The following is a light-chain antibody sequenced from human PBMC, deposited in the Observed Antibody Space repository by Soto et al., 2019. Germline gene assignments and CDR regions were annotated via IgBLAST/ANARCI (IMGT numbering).Light chain of an antibody. CDR1: SSDVGSYNL. CDR3: WSYAGSSAYV. Sequence: QSVLTQPVSVSGSPGQSITISCTGTSSDVGSYNLVSWYQQHPGKAPKLIIYEDTNRPSGISNRFSGSKSGNTASLTISGLQAEDEADYYCWSYAGSSAYVFGSGTKVNVL. J-gene: IGLJ1*01. CDR2: EDT. V-gene: IGLV2-23*01.